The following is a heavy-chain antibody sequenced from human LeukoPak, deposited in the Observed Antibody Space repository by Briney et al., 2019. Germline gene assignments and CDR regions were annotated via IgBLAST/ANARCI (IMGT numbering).Heavy chain of an antibody. J-gene: IGHJ1*01. CDR3: ARDSYSSSWSSTEYFQH. CDR2: ISYDGSNK. CDR1: GFTFSNYG. V-gene: IGHV3-30*03. Sequence: SGGSLRLSCAASGFTFSNYGMHWVRQAPGKGLEWVVVISYDGSNKYYADSVKGRFTISRDNSKNTLYLQMNSLRAEDTAVYYCARDSYSSSWSSTEYFQHWGQGTLVTVSS. D-gene: IGHD6-13*01.